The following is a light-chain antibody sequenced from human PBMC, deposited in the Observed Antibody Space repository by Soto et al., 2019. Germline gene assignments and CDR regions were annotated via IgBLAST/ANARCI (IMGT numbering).Light chain of an antibody. Sequence: DIQMTQSPPSLSASVGDRVTITCWASQTIDTFVNWYQQKPGRAPKLLIFAASTLHSGVPSRFSGSGSGTDFTLTITSLQPEDFATYYCQQSYVTPLTFGGGTKVDIK. V-gene: IGKV1-39*01. CDR1: QTIDTF. CDR2: AAS. CDR3: QQSYVTPLT. J-gene: IGKJ4*01.